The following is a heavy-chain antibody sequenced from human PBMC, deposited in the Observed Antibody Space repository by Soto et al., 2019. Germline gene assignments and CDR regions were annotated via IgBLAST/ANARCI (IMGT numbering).Heavy chain of an antibody. CDR2: IYYSGST. Sequence: SETLSLTCTVSGGSISSYYWSWIRQPPGKGLEWIGYIYYSGSTNYNPSLKSRVTISVDTSKNQFSLKLSSVTAADTAVYYCARDLAPNYYYYMDVWGKGTTVTVSS. J-gene: IGHJ6*03. CDR3: ARDLAPNYYYYMDV. CDR1: GGSISSYY. V-gene: IGHV4-59*01.